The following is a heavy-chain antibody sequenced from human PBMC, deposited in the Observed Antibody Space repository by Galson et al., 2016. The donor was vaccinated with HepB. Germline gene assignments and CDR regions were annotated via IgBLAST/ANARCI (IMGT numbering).Heavy chain of an antibody. D-gene: IGHD3-16*01. V-gene: IGHV3-30-3*01. J-gene: IGHJ4*02. CDR3: ARDNYGYGNYLDS. Sequence: SLRLSCAASGFTFSSHTMHWVRQAPGKGLEWVAAISSEGSRTDYADSVKGRFTISRDISKNTVFLQMNSLRVIDTAVYYCARDNYGYGNYLDSWGQGTLVTVSS. CDR2: ISSEGSRT. CDR1: GFTFSSHT.